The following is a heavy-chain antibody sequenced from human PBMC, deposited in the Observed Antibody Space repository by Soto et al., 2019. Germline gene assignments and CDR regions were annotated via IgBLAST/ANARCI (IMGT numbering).Heavy chain of an antibody. Sequence: SQTLSLTCAVSRGSISSSNWWSWVRQPPGKGLVWIGEIYHSGSTNYNPSLKSRVTISVDKSKNQFSLKLSSVTAADTAVYYCARDWVGYCSGGSCWVGAFDIWGQGTMVTVSS. CDR2: IYHSGST. D-gene: IGHD2-15*01. J-gene: IGHJ3*02. CDR3: ARDWVGYCSGGSCWVGAFDI. CDR1: RGSISSSNW. V-gene: IGHV4-4*02.